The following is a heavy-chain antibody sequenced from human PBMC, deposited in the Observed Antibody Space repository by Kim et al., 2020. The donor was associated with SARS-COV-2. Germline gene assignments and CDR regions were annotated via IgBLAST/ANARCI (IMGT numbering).Heavy chain of an antibody. CDR1: GFTFSSYG. D-gene: IGHD3-3*01. Sequence: GGSLRLSCAASGFTFSSYGMHWVRQAPGKGLEWVAIIYYDGSNKYYAGSVKGRFTISRDNSKNTLYLQMNSLRAEDTAVYYCARVIRITIFGVGGYAMDGWGQGTTVTVSS. J-gene: IGHJ6*02. CDR3: ARVIRITIFGVGGYAMDG. V-gene: IGHV3-33*01. CDR2: IYYDGSNK.